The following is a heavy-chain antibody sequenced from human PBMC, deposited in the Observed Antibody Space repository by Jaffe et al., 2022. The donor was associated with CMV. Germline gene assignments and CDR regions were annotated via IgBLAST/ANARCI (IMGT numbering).Heavy chain of an antibody. D-gene: IGHD6-13*01. CDR3: ASPAGIAAADDETYYYYYGMDV. J-gene: IGHJ6*02. V-gene: IGHV1-8*01. CDR1: GYTFTSYD. Sequence: QVQLVQSGAEVKKPGASVKVSCKASGYTFTSYDINWVRQATGQGLEWMGWMNPNSGNTGYAQKFQGRVTMTRNTSISTAYMELSSLRSEDTAVYYCASPAGIAAADDETYYYYYGMDVWGQGTTVTVSS. CDR2: MNPNSGNT.